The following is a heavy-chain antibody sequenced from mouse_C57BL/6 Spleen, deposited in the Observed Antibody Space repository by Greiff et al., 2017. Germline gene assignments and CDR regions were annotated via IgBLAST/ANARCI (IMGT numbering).Heavy chain of an antibody. D-gene: IGHD2-4*01. J-gene: IGHJ3*01. CDR2: ISGGGGNT. V-gene: IGHV5-9*01. CDR3: ARPYYDYDEGLWFAY. Sequence: EVMLVASGGGLVKPGGSLKLSCAASGFTFSSYTMSWVRQTPEKRLEWVATISGGGGNTYYPDSVKGRFTISRDNAKNTLYLQMSSLRSEDTALYYCARPYYDYDEGLWFAYWGQGTLVTVSA. CDR1: GFTFSSYT.